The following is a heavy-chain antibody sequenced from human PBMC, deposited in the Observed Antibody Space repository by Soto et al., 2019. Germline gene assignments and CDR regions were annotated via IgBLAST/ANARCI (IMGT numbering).Heavy chain of an antibody. V-gene: IGHV3-23*01. Sequence: EVQLLESGGGLVQPGGSLRLSCAASGFTFSTYAMRWVSQAPGKGLEWVSAISGRGDSTYYADSVKGRFTISRDNSKNTLYLQMNSLRAEDTAVYYCARRGSGSYYDYWGQGTLVTVSS. CDR3: ARRGSGSYYDY. CDR2: ISGRGDST. J-gene: IGHJ4*02. D-gene: IGHD1-26*01. CDR1: GFTFSTYA.